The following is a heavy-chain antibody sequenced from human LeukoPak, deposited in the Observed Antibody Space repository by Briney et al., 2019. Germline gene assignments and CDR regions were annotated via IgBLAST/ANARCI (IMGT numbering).Heavy chain of an antibody. CDR3: AGGLSIVATSLFDY. V-gene: IGHV3-7*01. D-gene: IGHD5-12*01. CDR1: GFTFSSYW. J-gene: IGHJ4*02. CDR2: IKQDGSEK. Sequence: GGSLRLSCAASGFTFSSYWMSWVRRAPGKGLEWVANIKQDGSEKYYVDSVKGRFTISRDNAKNSLYLQMDSLRAEDTAVYYCAGGLSIVATSLFDYWGQGTLVTVSS.